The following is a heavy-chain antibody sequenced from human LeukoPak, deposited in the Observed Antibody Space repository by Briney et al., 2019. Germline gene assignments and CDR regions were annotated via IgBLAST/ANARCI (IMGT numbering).Heavy chain of an antibody. CDR1: GFTLSSYW. CDR2: IKQDGSER. J-gene: IGHJ4*02. D-gene: IGHD2-21*02. V-gene: IGHV3-7*01. Sequence: GGSLRLSCAASGFTLSSYWMGWVRQAPGKGLEWVANIKQDGSERYYVDSVKGRFTISRDNAKNSLYLQMNSLRAEDTAVYYCARRYCGGDCHSPYFDYWGQGTLVTVSS. CDR3: ARRYCGGDCHSPYFDY.